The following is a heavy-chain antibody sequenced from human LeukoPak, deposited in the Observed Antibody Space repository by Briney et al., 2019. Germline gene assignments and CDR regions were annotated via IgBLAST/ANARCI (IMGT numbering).Heavy chain of an antibody. D-gene: IGHD2-8*02. J-gene: IGHJ3*02. Sequence: SETLSLACTVSGGSISSYYWSWIRQPPGKGLEWIGYIYYSGSTNYNPSLKSRVTISVDTSKNQFSLKLSSVTAADTAVYYCASTSSRWSSAFVIWGQGTMVTVSS. V-gene: IGHV4-59*08. CDR1: GGSISSYY. CDR3: ASTSSRWSSAFVI. CDR2: IYYSGST.